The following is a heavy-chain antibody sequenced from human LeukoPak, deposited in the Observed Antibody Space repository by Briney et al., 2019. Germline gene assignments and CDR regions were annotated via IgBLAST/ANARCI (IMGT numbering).Heavy chain of an antibody. CDR1: GYTFTGYY. J-gene: IGHJ3*02. Sequence: ASVKVSCKASGYTFTGYYMHWVRQAPGQGLEWMGWINPNSGGTNYAQKFQGRVTMTRDTSISTAYMELSRVRSDDTAVYYCAIVADIVVVVAKNDAFDIWGQGTMVTVSS. CDR2: INPNSGGT. V-gene: IGHV1-2*02. D-gene: IGHD2-15*01. CDR3: AIVADIVVVVAKNDAFDI.